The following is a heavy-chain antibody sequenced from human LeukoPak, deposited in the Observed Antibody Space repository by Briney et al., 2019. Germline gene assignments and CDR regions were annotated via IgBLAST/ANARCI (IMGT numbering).Heavy chain of an antibody. CDR1: GGSFSGYY. Sequence: PSETLSLTCAVYGGSFSGYYWSWIRQPPGKGLEWIGEINHSGSTNYNPSLKSRVTISVDTSKNQFSLKLSSVTAADTAVYYCARGFKLYGSTSCPFDYWGQGTLVTVSS. V-gene: IGHV4-34*01. D-gene: IGHD2-2*01. J-gene: IGHJ4*02. CDR3: ARGFKLYGSTSCPFDY. CDR2: INHSGST.